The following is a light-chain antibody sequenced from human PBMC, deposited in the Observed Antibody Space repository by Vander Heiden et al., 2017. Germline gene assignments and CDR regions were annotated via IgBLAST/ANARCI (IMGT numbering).Light chain of an antibody. CDR3: SSYTTSTTVI. Sequence: QSALTQPASVSGSPGQSISISCTGTSSDLGGYNYVSWYQQHPGKAPKLMIYDVTNRPSEISNRFSGSKSGNTASLTISGLQAEDEADDYCSSYTTSTTVIFGGGTKLTVL. CDR1: SSDLGGYNY. J-gene: IGLJ2*01. CDR2: DVT. V-gene: IGLV2-14*03.